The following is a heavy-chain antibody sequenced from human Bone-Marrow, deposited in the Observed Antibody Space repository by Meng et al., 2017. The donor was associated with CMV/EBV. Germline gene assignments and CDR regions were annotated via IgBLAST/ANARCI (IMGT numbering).Heavy chain of an antibody. CDR1: GGSFSGYY. J-gene: IGHJ4*02. CDR3: ARRAHSSGWPEYYFDY. D-gene: IGHD6-19*01. CDR2: INHSGST. V-gene: IGHV4-34*01. Sequence: GSLRLSCAVYGGSFSGYYWSWIRQPPGKGLEWIGEINHSGSTNYNPSLKSRVTISVDTSKNQFSLKLSSVTAADTAVYYCARRAHSSGWPEYYFDYWGQGTLVTVSS.